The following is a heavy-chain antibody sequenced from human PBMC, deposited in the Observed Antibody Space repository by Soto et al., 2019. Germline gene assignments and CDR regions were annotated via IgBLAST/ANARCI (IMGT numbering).Heavy chain of an antibody. CDR3: ARDGKGYYYYYGMDV. Sequence: GGSLRLSCAASGFTLSSYAMHWVRQAPGKGLEWVAVISYDGSNKYYADSVKGRFTISRDNSKNTLYLQMNSLRAEDTAVYYCARDGKGYYYYYGMDVWGQGTTVTVSS. CDR1: GFTLSSYA. CDR2: ISYDGSNK. D-gene: IGHD2-15*01. V-gene: IGHV3-30-3*01. J-gene: IGHJ6*02.